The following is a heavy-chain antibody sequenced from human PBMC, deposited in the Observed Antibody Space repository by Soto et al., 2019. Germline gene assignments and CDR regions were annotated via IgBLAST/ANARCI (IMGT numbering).Heavy chain of an antibody. D-gene: IGHD3-22*01. Sequence: KTSETLSLTCAVSGYSISSGYYWGWIRQPPGKGLEWIGSIYHSGITHYNPSLKSRVTTSVDTSKNQFSLKLGSVTAADTAVYYCARYGYYDSFDYWGQGTLVTVSS. CDR2: IYHSGIT. CDR3: ARYGYYDSFDY. J-gene: IGHJ4*02. V-gene: IGHV4-38-2*01. CDR1: GYSISSGYY.